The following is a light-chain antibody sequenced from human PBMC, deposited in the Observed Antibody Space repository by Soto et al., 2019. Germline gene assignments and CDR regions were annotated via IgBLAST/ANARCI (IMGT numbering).Light chain of an antibody. Sequence: QSVLTQPPSASGAPGQRVTISCFGSASNIGTYAVNWYQQLPGTAPKLLIYSNDQRPSGVPDRFSGSKSGTSASLAISGLQAGDEADYYCASWDDSVNGRVFGGGTQLTVL. J-gene: IGLJ3*02. CDR2: SND. CDR3: ASWDDSVNGRV. CDR1: ASNIGTYA. V-gene: IGLV1-44*01.